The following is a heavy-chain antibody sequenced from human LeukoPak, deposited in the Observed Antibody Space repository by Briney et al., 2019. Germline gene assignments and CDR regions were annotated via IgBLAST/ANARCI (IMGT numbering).Heavy chain of an antibody. V-gene: IGHV1-2*06. Sequence: ASVKVSCKASGYTFTDYYMHWVRQAPGQGLEWMGRINPNSGGTNYAQKFQGRVTMTRDTSISTAYMELSRLRSDETAVYYCARDPYYYDSSGYSDYWGQGTLVTVSS. CDR3: ARDPYYYDSSGYSDY. J-gene: IGHJ4*02. D-gene: IGHD3-22*01. CDR1: GYTFTDYY. CDR2: INPNSGGT.